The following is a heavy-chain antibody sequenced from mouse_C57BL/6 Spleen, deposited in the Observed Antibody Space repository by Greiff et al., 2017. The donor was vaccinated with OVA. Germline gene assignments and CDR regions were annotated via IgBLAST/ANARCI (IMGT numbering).Heavy chain of an antibody. J-gene: IGHJ4*01. V-gene: IGHV1-80*01. CDR2: IYPGDGDT. D-gene: IGHD1-1*01. CDR3: ARRGTTVVEGAMDY. CDR1: GYAFSSYW. Sequence: VQLQQSGAELVKPGASVKISCKASGYAFSSYWMNWVKQRPGKGLAWIGQIYPGDGDTNYNGKFKGKATLTADKSSSTAYMQLSSLTSEDSAVYFCARRGTTVVEGAMDYWGQGTSVTVSS.